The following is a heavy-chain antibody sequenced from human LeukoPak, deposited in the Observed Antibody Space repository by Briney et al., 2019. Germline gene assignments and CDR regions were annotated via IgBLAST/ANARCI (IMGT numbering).Heavy chain of an antibody. V-gene: IGHV3-23*01. D-gene: IGHD5-24*01. Sequence: PGGSLRLSCAASGFTFSSYAMSWVRQAPGKGLEWVSVISVSGGSTYYADSVKGRFTISRDNSKNTLYLQMNSLRAEDTAVYYCAKSGYNRFDYWGQGTLVTVSS. CDR3: AKSGYNRFDY. CDR1: GFTFSSYA. J-gene: IGHJ4*02. CDR2: ISVSGGST.